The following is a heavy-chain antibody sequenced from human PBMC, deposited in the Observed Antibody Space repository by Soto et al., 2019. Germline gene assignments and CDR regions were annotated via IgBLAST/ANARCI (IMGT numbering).Heavy chain of an antibody. CDR1: GFTFSSYA. CDR3: SRLRSGYFMGFDF. J-gene: IGHJ4*02. D-gene: IGHD3-3*01. V-gene: IGHV3-23*01. Sequence: GGSLRLSCEASGFTFSSYAMSWVRQAPGKGLEWVSAISGSGGSTYYADSVKGRFTISRDNSKNTLYLQMNTLRAEDTAFYYCSRLRSGYFMGFDFWGQGTLVTVSS. CDR2: ISGSGGST.